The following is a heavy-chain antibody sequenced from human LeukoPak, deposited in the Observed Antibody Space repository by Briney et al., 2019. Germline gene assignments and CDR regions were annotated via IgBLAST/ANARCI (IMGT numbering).Heavy chain of an antibody. J-gene: IGHJ4*02. CDR3: AREPEYCTNGVCYVEGNFDY. V-gene: IGHV4-31*03. Sequence: TLSLTCTVSGGSISSGGYYWSWIRQHPGKGLEWIGYIYYSGTTYYSPSLKSRVIISVDTSKNQFSLNLSSVTAADTAVYYCAREPEYCTNGVCYVEGNFDYWGQGTLVTVSS. CDR1: GGSISSGGYY. CDR2: IYYSGTT. D-gene: IGHD2-8*01.